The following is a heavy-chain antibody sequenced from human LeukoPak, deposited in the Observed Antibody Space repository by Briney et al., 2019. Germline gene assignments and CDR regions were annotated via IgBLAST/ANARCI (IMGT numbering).Heavy chain of an antibody. CDR1: GESIRSSSHY. Sequence: SETLSLTCTVSGESIRSSSHYWGWIRQPPGKGLEWIANIYYSGTPYYNPSLKSRVTISVDTSKNQFSLKLRSVTATDTAVYFWAKTTQQLFDFWGQGTLVTVTS. V-gene: IGHV4-39*01. CDR2: IYYSGTP. D-gene: IGHD6-13*01. CDR3: AKTTQQLFDF. J-gene: IGHJ4*02.